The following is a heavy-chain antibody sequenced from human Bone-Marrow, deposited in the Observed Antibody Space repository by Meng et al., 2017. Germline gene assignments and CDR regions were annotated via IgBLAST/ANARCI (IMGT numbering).Heavy chain of an antibody. V-gene: IGHV4-34*01. D-gene: IGHD4-23*01. CDR1: GGSFSGYY. Sequence: QLQLQQWGAGLWKPSDTLSLTCAVYGGSFSGYYWSWIRQPPGKGLEWSGEINHSGSTNYNPSLKSRVTISVDTSKNQFSLKLSSVTAADTAVYYCARGVAIPIFSTVVTPAFDYWGQGTLVTVSS. J-gene: IGHJ4*02. CDR2: INHSGST. CDR3: ARGVAIPIFSTVVTPAFDY.